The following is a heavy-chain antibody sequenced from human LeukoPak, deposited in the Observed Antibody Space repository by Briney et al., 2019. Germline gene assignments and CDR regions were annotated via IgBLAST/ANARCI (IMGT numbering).Heavy chain of an antibody. CDR2: IIPIFGTA. CDR3: ARVGDYGAYQVYMDV. J-gene: IGHJ6*03. D-gene: IGHD4-17*01. Sequence: ASVKVSCKASVGTFSSYAISWVRQAPGQGLEWMGGIIPIFGTANYAQKFQGGVTITTDESASTAYMELSSLRSEDTAVYYCARVGDYGAYQVYMDVWGKGTTVTVSS. V-gene: IGHV1-69*05. CDR1: VGTFSSYA.